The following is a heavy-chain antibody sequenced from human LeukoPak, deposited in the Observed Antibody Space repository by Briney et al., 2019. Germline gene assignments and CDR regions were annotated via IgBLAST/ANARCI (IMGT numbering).Heavy chain of an antibody. V-gene: IGHV3-7*03. CDR3: TRSSWNDVAFDI. CDR2: INQDGSDK. J-gene: IGHJ3*02. D-gene: IGHD1-1*01. Sequence: GGSLRLSCAASGFTFSSYWMSWVRQAPGKGLEWVANINQDGSDKNYVDSVKGRFTISRDNAKNSLYLQMNSLRAEDTAVYYCTRSSWNDVAFDIWGQGTMVTVSS. CDR1: GFTFSSYW.